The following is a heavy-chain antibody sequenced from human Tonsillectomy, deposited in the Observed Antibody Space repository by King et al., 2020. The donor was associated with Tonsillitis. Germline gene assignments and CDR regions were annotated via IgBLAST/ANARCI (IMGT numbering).Heavy chain of an antibody. J-gene: IGHJ4*02. CDR1: GGSISSYY. CDR2: NYYSGST. CDR3: ARVKVEWELRFDY. V-gene: IGHV4-59*01. D-gene: IGHD1-26*01. Sequence: VQLQESGPGLVKPSETLSLTCTVSGGSISSYYWSWLRQPPGKGLEWIGYNYYSGSTNYNPSLKSRVTISVDTSKNQFSLKLSSVTAADTAVYYCARVKVEWELRFDYWGQGTLVTVSS.